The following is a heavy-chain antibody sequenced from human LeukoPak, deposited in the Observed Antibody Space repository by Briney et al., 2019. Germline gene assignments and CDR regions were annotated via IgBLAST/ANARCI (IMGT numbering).Heavy chain of an antibody. CDR3: ARDRYSSSWYSSYYYYGMDV. Sequence: PGRSLRLSCAASGFTFSSYAMHWVRQAPGKGLEWVAVISYDGSNKYYADSVKGRFTISRDNSKNTLYLQMNSLRAEDTAVYYCARDRYSSSWYSSYYYYGMDVWGQGTTVTVSS. J-gene: IGHJ6*02. CDR2: ISYDGSNK. CDR1: GFTFSSYA. V-gene: IGHV3-30-3*01. D-gene: IGHD6-13*01.